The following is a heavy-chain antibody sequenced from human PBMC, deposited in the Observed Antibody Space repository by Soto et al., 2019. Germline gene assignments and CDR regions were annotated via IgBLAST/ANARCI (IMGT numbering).Heavy chain of an antibody. CDR2: ISAYNGNT. Sequence: GASVKASCKASGYTFTSYGISWVRQSPGQGLEWMGWISAYNGNTNYAQKLQGRVTMTTDTSTSTAYMEMRSLRSDDTAVYYCARGVPRGNSGSDGGWFDPWGQGTLVTVSS. V-gene: IGHV1-18*01. CDR3: ARGVPRGNSGSDGGWFDP. D-gene: IGHD5-12*01. J-gene: IGHJ5*01. CDR1: GYTFTSYG.